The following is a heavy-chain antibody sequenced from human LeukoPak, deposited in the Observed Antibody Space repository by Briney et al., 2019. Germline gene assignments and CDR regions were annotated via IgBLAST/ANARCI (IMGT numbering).Heavy chain of an antibody. V-gene: IGHV4-30-2*03. Sequence: SETLSLTCAVSGGSISSGGYSWSWIRQPPGKGLEWIGSIYYSGSTYYNPSLKSRVTISVDTSKNQFSLKLSSVTAADTAVYYCAREITSASEWSRGTQNGMDVWGQGTTVTVSS. D-gene: IGHD2-8*01. CDR3: AREITSASEWSRGTQNGMDV. CDR1: GGSISSGGYS. J-gene: IGHJ6*02. CDR2: IYYSGST.